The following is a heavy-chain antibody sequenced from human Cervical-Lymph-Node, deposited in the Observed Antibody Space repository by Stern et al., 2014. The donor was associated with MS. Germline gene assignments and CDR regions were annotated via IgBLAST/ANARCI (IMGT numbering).Heavy chain of an antibody. J-gene: IGHJ4*02. CDR3: ARDNGGWSVDS. D-gene: IGHD6-19*01. CDR1: GYTFTSNK. Sequence: QVQLVPSGAEVKKPGASVKVSCKAFGYTFTSNKMHWVRQAPGQGLEWMGIINPGGGSTRYAQKLQGRVTMTRDTSTSTVYMELTSLRSEDTAVYSCARDNGGWSVDSWGQGTLVIVSS. V-gene: IGHV1-46*01. CDR2: INPGGGST.